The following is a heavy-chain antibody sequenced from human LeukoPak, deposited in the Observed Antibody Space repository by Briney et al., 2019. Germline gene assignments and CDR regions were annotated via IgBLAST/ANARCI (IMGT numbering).Heavy chain of an antibody. CDR3: ARENEKYCSGGSCFPDAFDI. CDR1: GFTFSSYS. V-gene: IGHV3-21*01. Sequence: GSLRLSCAASGFTFSSYSMNWVRQAPGKGLEWVSSISSSSSYIYYADSVKGRFTISRDNAKNSLYLQMNSLRAEDTAVYYCARENEKYCSGGSCFPDAFDIWGQGTMVTVSS. J-gene: IGHJ3*02. CDR2: ISSSSSYI. D-gene: IGHD2-15*01.